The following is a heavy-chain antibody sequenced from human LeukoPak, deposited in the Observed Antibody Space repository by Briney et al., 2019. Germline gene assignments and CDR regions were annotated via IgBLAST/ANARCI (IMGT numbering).Heavy chain of an antibody. J-gene: IGHJ4*02. CDR2: ISWNSGSI. CDR3: AKGTSGYYTDYFDY. Sequence: GGSLRLSCAASGFTFDDYAIHWVRQAPGKGLEWVSGISWNSGSIGYADSVKGRFTISRDNAKNSLYLQMNSLRAEDMALYYCAKGTSGYYTDYFDYWGQGTLVTVSS. D-gene: IGHD3-22*01. V-gene: IGHV3-9*03. CDR1: GFTFDDYA.